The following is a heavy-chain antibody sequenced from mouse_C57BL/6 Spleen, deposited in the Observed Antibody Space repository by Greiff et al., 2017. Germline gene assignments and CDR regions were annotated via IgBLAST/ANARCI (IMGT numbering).Heavy chain of an antibody. CDR1: GYSITSGYY. CDR2: ISYDGSN. V-gene: IGHV3-6*01. D-gene: IGHD2-5*01. Sequence: VQLKESGPGLVKPSQSLSLTCSVTGYSITSGYYWNWIRQFPGNKLEWMGYISYDGSNNYNPSLKNRISITRDTSKNQFFLKLNSVTTEDTATYYCARDNSNFDYWGQGTTLTVSS. CDR3: ARDNSNFDY. J-gene: IGHJ2*01.